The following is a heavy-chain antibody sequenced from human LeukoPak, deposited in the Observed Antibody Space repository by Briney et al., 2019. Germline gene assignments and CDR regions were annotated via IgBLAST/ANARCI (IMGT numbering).Heavy chain of an antibody. D-gene: IGHD1-26*01. CDR1: GGSISSSNW. CDR2: IYHSGST. J-gene: IGHJ3*02. V-gene: IGHV4-4*02. CDR3: ARDKREPRYAFDI. Sequence: SETLSLTCAVSGGSISSSNWWSWVRQPPGKGLEWIGEIYHSGSTNYNPSLKSRVTISVDKSKNQFSLKLNSVTAADTAVYYCARDKREPRYAFDIWGQGTMVTVSS.